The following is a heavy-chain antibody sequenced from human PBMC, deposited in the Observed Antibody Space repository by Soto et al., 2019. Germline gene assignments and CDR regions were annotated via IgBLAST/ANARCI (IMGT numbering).Heavy chain of an antibody. Sequence: QVQLVQSGAEVKQPGASVKVSCKTSGYTFTSYHISWVRQAPGQGLAWMGWISAYNTNTNYAQKLQGRVTMTTDTLTSTAYIELRSLRADDTAVYYCARDTPPTDYWGQGTLVTVSS. V-gene: IGHV1-18*01. CDR2: ISAYNTNT. CDR3: ARDTPPTDY. J-gene: IGHJ4*02. CDR1: GYTFTSYH.